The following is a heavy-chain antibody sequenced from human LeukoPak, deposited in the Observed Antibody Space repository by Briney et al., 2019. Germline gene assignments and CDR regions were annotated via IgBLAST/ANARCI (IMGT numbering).Heavy chain of an antibody. CDR1: GYSFTSYW. CDR3: ARAPTPYYYMDV. J-gene: IGHJ6*03. V-gene: IGHV5-51*01. CDR2: IYPGDSDT. Sequence: RGESLKISCKRSGYSFTSYWIGWVRQMPGKGLEWMGIIYPGDSDTRYSPSFQGQVTISADKSISTASLQWGSLKASDTAMYYCARAPTPYYYMDVWGKGTTVTVSS.